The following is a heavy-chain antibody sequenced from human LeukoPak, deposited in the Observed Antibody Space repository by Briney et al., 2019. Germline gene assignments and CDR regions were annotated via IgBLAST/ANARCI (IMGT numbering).Heavy chain of an antibody. CDR3: TTGDSGYQFDY. Sequence: PGGSLRLSCAASGFTLSHAWMTWVRQAPGKGLEWVGRIKSKTDAGTTDYAAPVQGRFTISRDDSADTVYLQMDSLKSEDTAVYYCTTGDSGYQFDYWGQGTLVTVSS. J-gene: IGHJ4*02. CDR2: IKSKTDAGTT. V-gene: IGHV3-15*01. CDR1: GFTLSHAW. D-gene: IGHD5-12*01.